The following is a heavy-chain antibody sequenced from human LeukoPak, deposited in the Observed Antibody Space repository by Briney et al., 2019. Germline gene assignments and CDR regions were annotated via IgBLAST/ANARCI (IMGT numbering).Heavy chain of an antibody. CDR3: AKSYSSGWPNWFDP. D-gene: IGHD6-19*01. Sequence: SQTLSLTCVMSGDSFSSNSAAWNWIRQSPSRGLQWLGRTYYRSKWYNDYALSVKSRITINPDTSKNQFSLQLNSVTPEDTAVYYCAKSYSSGWPNWFDPWGQGTLVTVSS. CDR2: TYYRSKWYN. V-gene: IGHV6-1*01. CDR1: GDSFSSNSAA. J-gene: IGHJ5*02.